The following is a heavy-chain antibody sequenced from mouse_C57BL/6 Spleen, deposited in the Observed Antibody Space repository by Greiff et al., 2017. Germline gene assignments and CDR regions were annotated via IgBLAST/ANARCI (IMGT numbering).Heavy chain of an antibody. D-gene: IGHD1-1*01. V-gene: IGHV1-81*01. J-gene: IGHJ3*01. CDR3: ARDGGLRSWFAY. CDR1: GYTFTSYG. Sequence: VKLVESGAELARPGASVKLSCKASGYTFTSYGISWVKQRTGQGLEWIGEIYPRSGNTYYNEKFKGKATLTADKSSSTAYMELRSLTSEDSAVYFCARDGGLRSWFAYWGQGTLVTVSA. CDR2: IYPRSGNT.